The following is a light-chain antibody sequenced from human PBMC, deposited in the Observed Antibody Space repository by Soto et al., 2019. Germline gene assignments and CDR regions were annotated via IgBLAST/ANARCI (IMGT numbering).Light chain of an antibody. CDR3: CSYAGSSTFEGV. J-gene: IGLJ1*01. V-gene: IGLV2-23*02. CDR1: SSDVGSYNL. Sequence: QSALTQPASVSGSPGQSITISCTGTSSDVGSYNLVSWYQQHPGKDPKLMIYEVSKRPSGVSNRFSGSKSGNTASLTISGLQAEDEADYYCCSYAGSSTFEGVFGPGTKLTVL. CDR2: EVS.